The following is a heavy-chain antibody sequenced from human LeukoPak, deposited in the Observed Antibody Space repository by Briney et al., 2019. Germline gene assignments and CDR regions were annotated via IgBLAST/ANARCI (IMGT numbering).Heavy chain of an antibody. CDR2: INTSGGST. D-gene: IGHD1-7*01. J-gene: IGHJ3*02. Sequence: ASVKVSCKASGYIFSNFYMQWVRQAPGQGLEWMGIINTSGGSTTYAQKFQGRVTLTRDMSTSTVHMELSSLRSEDTAVYYCARGRNNWNYFGIWGQGTLVTVSS. V-gene: IGHV1-46*01. CDR1: GYIFSNFY. CDR3: ARGRNNWNYFGI.